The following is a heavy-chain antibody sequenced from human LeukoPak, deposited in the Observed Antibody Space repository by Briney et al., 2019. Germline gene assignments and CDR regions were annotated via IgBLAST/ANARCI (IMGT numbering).Heavy chain of an antibody. J-gene: IGHJ6*02. CDR2: ISSSGTTI. V-gene: IGHV3-48*04. CDR1: GFTFSSYS. D-gene: IGHD3-10*01. CDR3: AGDKELLLFGELSSYYYGMDV. Sequence: PGGSLRLSCAASGFTFSSYSMNWVRQAPGKGLEWVSYISSSGTTIYYADSVKGRFTISRDNAKNSLYLQMNSLRAEDTAVYYCAGDKELLLFGELSSYYYGMDVWGQGTTVTVSS.